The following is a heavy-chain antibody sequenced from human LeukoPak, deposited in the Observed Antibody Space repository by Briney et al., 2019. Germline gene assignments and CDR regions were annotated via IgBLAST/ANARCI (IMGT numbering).Heavy chain of an antibody. V-gene: IGHV1-18*01. D-gene: IGHD6-25*01. CDR1: GFTFTSYG. CDR3: ARERGHWYFDL. Sequence: ASVKVSCKGSGFTFTSYGIRWVRQAPGQGLEWMGWISAYNGNTNYAQKLQGRVTMTTDTSTSTAYMELRSLRSDDTAVYYCARERGHWYFDLWGLGTLVTVSS. J-gene: IGHJ2*01. CDR2: ISAYNGNT.